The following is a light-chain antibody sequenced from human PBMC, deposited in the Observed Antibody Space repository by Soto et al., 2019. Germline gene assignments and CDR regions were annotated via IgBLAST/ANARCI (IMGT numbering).Light chain of an antibody. V-gene: IGKV1-39*01. CDR1: QSINRY. CDR3: QQNYGTPNT. CDR2: SAS. J-gene: IGKJ4*02. Sequence: DIQMTQSPSSLSASVGDRVTITCRASQSINRYLNWHQQKPGEAPKLLISSASTLQGGVPSRFSGSGSGTDFTLTTSSLQPEDFATYYCQQNYGTPNTFGGGTKVAIK.